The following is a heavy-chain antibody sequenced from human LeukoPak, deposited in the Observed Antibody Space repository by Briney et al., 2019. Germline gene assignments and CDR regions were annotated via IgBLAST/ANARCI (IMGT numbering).Heavy chain of an antibody. V-gene: IGHV3-23*01. J-gene: IGHJ6*03. CDR3: ARLLWFGVYYMDV. CDR2: ISGSGGST. CDR1: GFTFSSYS. Sequence: GGSLRLSCAASGFTFSSYSMNWVRQAPGKGLEWVSAISGSGGSTYYADSVKGRFTISRDNSKNTLYLQMNSLRAEDTAVYYCARLLWFGVYYMDVWGKGTTVTISS. D-gene: IGHD3-10*01.